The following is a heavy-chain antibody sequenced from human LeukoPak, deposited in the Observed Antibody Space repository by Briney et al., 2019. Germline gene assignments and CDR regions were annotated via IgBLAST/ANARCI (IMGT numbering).Heavy chain of an antibody. CDR3: ATTPYVWGSYRHY. V-gene: IGHV4-39*01. Sequence: SQTLSLTCTVSGGSISSSSYYWGWIRQPPGKGLEWIGRIYYSGSTYYNPTLKSRVTISVDTSKNQFSLKSNSVTAADTAVYYCATTPYVWGSYRHYWGQGTLVTVSS. J-gene: IGHJ4*02. CDR1: GGSISSSSYY. CDR2: IYYSGST. D-gene: IGHD3-16*02.